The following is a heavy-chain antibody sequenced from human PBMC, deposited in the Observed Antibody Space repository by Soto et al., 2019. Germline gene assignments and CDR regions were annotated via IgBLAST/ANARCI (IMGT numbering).Heavy chain of an antibody. CDR2: ISGSSYSP. J-gene: IGHJ6*02. CDR1: GFTFSSHA. D-gene: IGHD6-13*01. V-gene: IGHV3-23*01. CDR3: AKDDATSIAADGKLMDV. Sequence: EVQLLESGGGLVQPGGSLRLSCAASGFTFSSHALSWVRQAPGKGLEWVSSISGSSYSPYYADSVKGRFTISRDNSNNTLFLQMNTLRAEDTATYYCAKDDATSIAADGKLMDVWGQGTTVIVSS.